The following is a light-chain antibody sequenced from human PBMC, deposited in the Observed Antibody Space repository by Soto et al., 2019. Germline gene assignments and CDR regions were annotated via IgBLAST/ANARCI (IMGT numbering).Light chain of an antibody. CDR1: HSINTSF. Sequence: EIVLTQSPGTLSLSPGDRATLSCRASHSINTSFLAWFQQKPGQAPRLLIYAASTRATGIPDRFSGSASETAFTLTVSSLQPEDFAIYYCQQADSFPWTFGQGTRVEIK. CDR3: QQADSFPWT. CDR2: AAS. V-gene: IGKV3-20*01. J-gene: IGKJ1*01.